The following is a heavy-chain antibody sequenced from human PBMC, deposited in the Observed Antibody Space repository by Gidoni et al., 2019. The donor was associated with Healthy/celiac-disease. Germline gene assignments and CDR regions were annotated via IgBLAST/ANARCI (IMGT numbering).Heavy chain of an antibody. CDR3: AKGTGLAGPFNRFDY. D-gene: IGHD3-10*01. V-gene: IGHV3-9*01. Sequence: EVQLVESGGGLVQPGRSLRLSCAASGFTFDDYAMHWVRQAPGKGLEWVSGISWNSGSIGYADSVKGRFTISRDNAKNSLYLQMNSLRAEDTALYYCAKGTGLAGPFNRFDYWGQGTLVTVSS. CDR2: ISWNSGSI. CDR1: GFTFDDYA. J-gene: IGHJ4*02.